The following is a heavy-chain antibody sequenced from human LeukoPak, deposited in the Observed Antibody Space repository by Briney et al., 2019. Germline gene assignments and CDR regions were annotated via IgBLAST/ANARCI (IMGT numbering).Heavy chain of an antibody. Sequence: QPGGSLRLSCAASGFTFSSHGMNWVRQAPGKGLEWVSGISPSGGITYYTDSVKGRFTISRDNSKNTVSLQMNSLRAEDTAVYYCARYSIGYYYGTFDYWGQGTLVTVSS. J-gene: IGHJ4*02. D-gene: IGHD3-22*01. CDR3: ARYSIGYYYGTFDY. CDR1: GFTFSSHG. V-gene: IGHV3-23*01. CDR2: ISPSGGIT.